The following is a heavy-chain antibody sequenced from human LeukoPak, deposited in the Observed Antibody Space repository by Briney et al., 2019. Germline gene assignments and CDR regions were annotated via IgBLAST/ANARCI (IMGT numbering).Heavy chain of an antibody. CDR2: ISDTGGNT. D-gene: IGHD1/OR15-1a*01. V-gene: IGHV3-23*01. J-gene: IGHJ4*02. CDR1: GFTFSTYA. CDR3: AKGRTNAY. Sequence: GGSLRLSCAASGFTFSTYAMSWVRQTPERGREWGSAISDTGGNTFYADSVKGPFTISRDNSKNTLYLQMNSLRAEDTAIYYCAKGRTNAYWGQGTLVTVSS.